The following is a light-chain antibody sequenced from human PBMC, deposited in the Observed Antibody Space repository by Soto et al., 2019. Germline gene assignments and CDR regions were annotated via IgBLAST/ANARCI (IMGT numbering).Light chain of an antibody. CDR1: QDISNY. CDR2: DAS. Sequence: DIQMTQSPYSLSASVGDRVTITCQASQDISNYLNWYQQKPGKAPKLLIYDASNLETGVPSRFSGSGSGTDFTFIISSPQPEDSATYYCQQYDNLPPFTFGPGTKVDIK. V-gene: IGKV1-33*01. CDR3: QQYDNLPPFT. J-gene: IGKJ3*01.